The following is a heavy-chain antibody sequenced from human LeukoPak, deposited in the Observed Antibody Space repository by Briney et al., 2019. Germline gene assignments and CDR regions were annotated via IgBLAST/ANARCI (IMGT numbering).Heavy chain of an antibody. J-gene: IGHJ5*02. Sequence: ASVKVSCKASGYTFTRYDINWVRQATGQGLEWMGWMNPNSDNTGYAQKFQGRVTMTRNTSISTAYMELSSLKSEDAAVYYCARVRYSSGWYELNWFDPWGQGTLVTVSS. V-gene: IGHV1-8*01. CDR1: GYTFTRYD. D-gene: IGHD6-19*01. CDR2: MNPNSDNT. CDR3: ARVRYSSGWYELNWFDP.